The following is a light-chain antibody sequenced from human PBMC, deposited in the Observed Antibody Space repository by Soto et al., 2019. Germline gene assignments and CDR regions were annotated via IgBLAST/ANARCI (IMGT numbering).Light chain of an antibody. CDR3: QQYGSSPRT. Sequence: EIVLTQSPATLSVSPGERATLSCRASHSAASAVAWYQQKPGQAPRLLIYDASTRATGIPARFSGSGSGTDFTLTISRLEPEDFAVYYCQQYGSSPRTFGQGTKVDIK. J-gene: IGKJ1*01. CDR1: HSAASA. CDR2: DAS. V-gene: IGKV3-20*01.